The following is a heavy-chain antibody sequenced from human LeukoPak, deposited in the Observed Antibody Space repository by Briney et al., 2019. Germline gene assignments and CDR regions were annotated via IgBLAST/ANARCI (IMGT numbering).Heavy chain of an antibody. CDR2: IYYSGST. CDR1: GGSISSSSYC. D-gene: IGHD6-19*01. CDR3: ASASAVAGRAPDY. Sequence: PSETLSLTCTVSGGSISSSSYCWGWIRQPPGKGLEWIGSIYYSGSTYYNPSLKSRVTISVDTSKNQFSLKLSSVTAADTAVYYCASASAVAGRAPDYWGQGTLVTVSS. V-gene: IGHV4-39*01. J-gene: IGHJ4*02.